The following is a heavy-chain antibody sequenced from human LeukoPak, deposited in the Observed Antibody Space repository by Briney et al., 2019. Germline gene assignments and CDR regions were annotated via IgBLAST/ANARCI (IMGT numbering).Heavy chain of an antibody. CDR2: ISAYNGHT. J-gene: IGHJ3*02. D-gene: IGHD1-26*01. Sequence: ASVKVSCKASGYTFTSFGVTWVRQAPGQGLEWMGWISAYNGHTNYAQKLQGRVTMTTDTSTSTAYMELRSLRSDDTAVYYCARGGRWELPRPYAFDIWGQGTMVTASS. CDR3: ARGGRWELPRPYAFDI. V-gene: IGHV1-18*01. CDR1: GYTFTSFG.